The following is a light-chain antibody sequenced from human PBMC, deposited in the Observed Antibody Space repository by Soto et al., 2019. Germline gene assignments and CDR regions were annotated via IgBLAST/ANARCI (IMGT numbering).Light chain of an antibody. CDR2: TNN. CDR1: SSNIESNP. Sequence: QSVLTQPPSASGTPGQRVTISCSGSSSNIESNPVSWYQHLPGTAPKVLIFTNNQRPSGVPDRVSGSKSGTSASLAISGLRSEDEAHYYCAAWDDSLEGVVLGGGTKLTVL. J-gene: IGLJ3*02. V-gene: IGLV1-44*01. CDR3: AAWDDSLEGVV.